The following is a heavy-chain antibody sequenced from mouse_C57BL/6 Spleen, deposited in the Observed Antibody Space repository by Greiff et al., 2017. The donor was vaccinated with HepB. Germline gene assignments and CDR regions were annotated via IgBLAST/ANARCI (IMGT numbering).Heavy chain of an antibody. CDR3: AIDGYYLSYFDY. J-gene: IGHJ2*01. CDR2: INPNYGTT. CDR1: GYSFTDYN. Sequence: EVKLLESGPELVKPGASVKISCKASGYSFTDYNMNWVKQSNGKSLEWIGVINPNYGTTSYNQKFKGKATLTVDQSSSTAYMQLNSLTSEDSAVYYCAIDGYYLSYFDYWGQGTTLTVSS. D-gene: IGHD2-3*01. V-gene: IGHV1-39*01.